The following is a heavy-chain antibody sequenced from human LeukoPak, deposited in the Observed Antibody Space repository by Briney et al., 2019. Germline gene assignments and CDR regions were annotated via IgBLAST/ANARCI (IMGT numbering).Heavy chain of an antibody. V-gene: IGHV3-30*18. CDR3: AKEEMVRGVIITNYYYGMDV. D-gene: IGHD3-10*01. Sequence: GGSLRLSCAASGFTFSSYGMHWVRQAPGKGLEWVAVISYDGSNKYYADSVKGRFTISRDNSKNTLYLQMNSLRAEDTAVYYCAKEEMVRGVIITNYYYGMDVWGQGTTVTVSS. CDR1: GFTFSSYG. CDR2: ISYDGSNK. J-gene: IGHJ6*02.